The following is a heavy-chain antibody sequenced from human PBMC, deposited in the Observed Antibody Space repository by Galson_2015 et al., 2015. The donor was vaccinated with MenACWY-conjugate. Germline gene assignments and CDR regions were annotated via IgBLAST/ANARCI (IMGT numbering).Heavy chain of an antibody. J-gene: IGHJ3*02. V-gene: IGHV3-30*01. CDR1: GFSFRSYT. Sequence: SLRPSCAASGFSFRSYTLYWVRQDPGKGLEWVAVVSYDGSTKYYADSVKGRFTISRDNSNNTVSLRMNSLRPEDTAVYYCVRAEGWLRSAFDIWGQGTMVTVSS. CDR3: VRAEGWLRSAFDI. CDR2: VSYDGSTK. D-gene: IGHD5-24*01.